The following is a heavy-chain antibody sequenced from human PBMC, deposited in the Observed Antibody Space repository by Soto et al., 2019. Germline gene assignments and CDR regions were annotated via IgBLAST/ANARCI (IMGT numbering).Heavy chain of an antibody. CDR2: ISKDGSNK. D-gene: IGHD2-15*01. Sequence: QVQLVESGGGVVQPGRSLRLSCAASGFTFSSYAMHWVRQAPGKGLEWVAVISKDGSNKYYADSVKGRFTISRDNSKNTLYLQMNSMRAEATAVYYCARFKGCSGGSCYSYFDYWGQGTLVTVSS. CDR1: GFTFSSYA. J-gene: IGHJ4*02. CDR3: ARFKGCSGGSCYSYFDY. V-gene: IGHV3-30-3*01.